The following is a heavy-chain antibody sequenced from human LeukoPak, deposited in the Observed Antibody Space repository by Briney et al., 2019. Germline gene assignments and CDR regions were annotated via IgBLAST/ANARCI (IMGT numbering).Heavy chain of an antibody. CDR3: AKGAGYYGSGSLPGGY. D-gene: IGHD3-10*01. CDR1: GFTFSSYA. Sequence: GGSLRLSCAASGFTFSSYAMSWVRQAPGKGLEWVSGISGSGGSTYYADSVKGRFTISRDNSKNTLYLQMNSPRAEDTAVYYCAKGAGYYGSGSLPGGYWGQGTLVTVSS. V-gene: IGHV3-23*01. CDR2: ISGSGGST. J-gene: IGHJ4*02.